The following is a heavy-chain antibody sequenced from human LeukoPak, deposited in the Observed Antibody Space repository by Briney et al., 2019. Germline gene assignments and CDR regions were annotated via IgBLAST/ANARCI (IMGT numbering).Heavy chain of an antibody. V-gene: IGHV1-18*01. CDR1: GYTFTRYG. J-gene: IGHJ4*02. D-gene: IGHD2-2*02. CDR3: ARDANSIVLVPAAIGY. Sequence: ASVKVSCKASGYTFTRYGISWVRQAPGQGLEWMGWISAYNGDTNYAQNLQGRVTMTTDTSTSTAYMELRSLRSDDTAVYYCARDANSIVLVPAAIGYWGQGTLVTVSS. CDR2: ISAYNGDT.